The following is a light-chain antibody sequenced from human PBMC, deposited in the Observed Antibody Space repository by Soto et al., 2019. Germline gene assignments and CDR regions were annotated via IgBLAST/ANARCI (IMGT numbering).Light chain of an antibody. CDR1: QSISTW. Sequence: DIQMTQSPSTLSASVGDRVTITCRASQSISTWLAWYQQKAGKAPKLLIYKASSLEGGVPSRFSGSGSGPEFNITISSLQPDDFATYYCQQYNTYPLTFGGGTMVDIK. J-gene: IGKJ4*01. V-gene: IGKV1-5*03. CDR3: QQYNTYPLT. CDR2: KAS.